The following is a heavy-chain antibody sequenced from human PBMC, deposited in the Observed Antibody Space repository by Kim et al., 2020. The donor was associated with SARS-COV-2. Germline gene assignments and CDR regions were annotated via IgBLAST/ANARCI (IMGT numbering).Heavy chain of an antibody. CDR3: AKRSAYSSTWNVDC. J-gene: IGHJ4*02. Sequence: ADAVKGRFTFSRDNAKNTLYLQMNSRRADDTAVYYCAKRSAYSSTWNVDCWGRGTLVTVSS. D-gene: IGHD6-13*01. V-gene: IGHV3-23*01.